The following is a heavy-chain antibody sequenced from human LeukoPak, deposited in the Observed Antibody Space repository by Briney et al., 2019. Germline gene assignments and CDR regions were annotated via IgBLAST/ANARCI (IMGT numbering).Heavy chain of an antibody. J-gene: IGHJ4*02. V-gene: IGHV4-4*07. Sequence: SETLSLTCSVSGASISSYHWSWIRQPAGKGLEWIGRIYTSGRTNYNPSLNSRVTMSVDTSKNQFSLKLNSVTAADTAVYYCARDYSYPDYWGQGTLVTVCS. D-gene: IGHD5-18*01. CDR2: IYTSGRT. CDR1: GASISSYH. CDR3: ARDYSYPDY.